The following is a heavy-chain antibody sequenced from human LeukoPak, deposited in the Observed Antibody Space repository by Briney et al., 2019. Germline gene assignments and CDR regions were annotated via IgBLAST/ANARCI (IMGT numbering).Heavy chain of an antibody. CDR1: GFTFSSYG. J-gene: IGHJ4*02. Sequence: GGSLRLSCAASGFTFSSYGMHWVRQAPGKGREWVAFIRYDGSNKYYADSVKGRFTISRDNSKNTLYLQMNSLRPEDTAVYYCAKDRLPGIAAALNSWGQGTLVTVSS. CDR2: IRYDGSNK. D-gene: IGHD6-13*01. CDR3: AKDRLPGIAAALNS. V-gene: IGHV3-30*02.